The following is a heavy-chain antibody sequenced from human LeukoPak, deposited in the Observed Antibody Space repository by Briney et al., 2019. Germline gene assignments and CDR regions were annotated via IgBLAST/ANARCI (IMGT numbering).Heavy chain of an antibody. Sequence: GGSLRLSCAASGFTFSSYGMHWVRQAPGKGLEWVAVISYDGSNKYYADSVKGRFTISGGNSKNTVSLQMNSLRAEDTAVYYCANDRYSGSYYPGDYWGQGTLVTVSS. CDR1: GFTFSSYG. CDR2: ISYDGSNK. V-gene: IGHV3-30*18. CDR3: ANDRYSGSYYPGDY. J-gene: IGHJ4*02. D-gene: IGHD1-26*01.